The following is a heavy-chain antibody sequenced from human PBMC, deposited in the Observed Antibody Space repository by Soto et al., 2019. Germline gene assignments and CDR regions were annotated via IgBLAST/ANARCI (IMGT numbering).Heavy chain of an antibody. CDR2: IIPFLDSA. V-gene: IGHV1-69*13. D-gene: IGHD3-10*01. CDR3: ARDREESAFDGSGSYDY. CDR1: GGTFSRSA. J-gene: IGHJ4*02. Sequence: SVKVSCKASGGTFSRSAISWMRQAPGQGREWMGGIIPFLDSATYAQKFQGRLTITADESTTTAYMELTSLKSDDTAVYYCARDREESAFDGSGSYDYWGQGTLVTVSS.